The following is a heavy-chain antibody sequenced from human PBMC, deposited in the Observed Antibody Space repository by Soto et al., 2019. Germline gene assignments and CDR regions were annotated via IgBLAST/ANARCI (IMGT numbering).Heavy chain of an antibody. CDR1: GFTFSDAW. CDR3: TTDLWRIAVVVGSTGYFNP. D-gene: IGHD2-15*01. J-gene: IGHJ5*02. CDR2: IKSKSDGGTT. Sequence: GGSLRLSCAASGFTFSDAWMSWVRQAPGKGLDLVGRIKSKSDGGTTEYAAPVRGRFTISRDDSKNTLYLQMNSLKTEDTAVYYCTTDLWRIAVVVGSTGYFNPWGQGTPVTVSS. V-gene: IGHV3-15*01.